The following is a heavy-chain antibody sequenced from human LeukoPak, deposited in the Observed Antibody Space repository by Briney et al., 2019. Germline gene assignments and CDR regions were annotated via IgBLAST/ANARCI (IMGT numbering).Heavy chain of an antibody. CDR2: ISTDGYTT. D-gene: IGHD2-15*01. J-gene: IGHJ4*02. CDR3: VVGGSPGY. CDR1: GLAFSAYK. Sequence: GGSMRLSCAASGLAFSAYKMHWVRQAPRKGLVRVSRISTDGYTTDYADFVQGRFTASRDNTKNTWSLEMNSLRAEDTAVYYCVVGGSPGYWGQGTLVTVSS. V-gene: IGHV3-74*01.